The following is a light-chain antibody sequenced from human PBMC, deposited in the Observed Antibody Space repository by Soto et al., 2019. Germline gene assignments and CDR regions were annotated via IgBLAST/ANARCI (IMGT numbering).Light chain of an antibody. CDR1: RPISTF. V-gene: IGKV1-39*01. Sequence: DIQMTQSPSSLSASVGDRVNITCRASRPISTFLNWYQHKPGTAPKLLIYDASKLQSGVPSRFCGSASGTDFTLTIGSLQPEDVAIYYCHQTDSVPSFGGGTKVEI. CDR3: HQTDSVPS. CDR2: DAS. J-gene: IGKJ4*01.